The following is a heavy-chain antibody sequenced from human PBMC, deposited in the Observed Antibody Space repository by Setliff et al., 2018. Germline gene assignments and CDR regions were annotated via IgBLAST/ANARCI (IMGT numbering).Heavy chain of an antibody. Sequence: PSETLSLTCTVSGDSISSRRNYWGWFRQPAGTGLEWIGHIDSSGTTNYNPSLKSRVTISVDTSKDQFSLKVISMTAADTAVYYCARGRNIAARLLDAWGQGTQVTVSS. CDR1: GDSISSRRNY. J-gene: IGHJ4*02. CDR3: ARGRNIAARLLDA. D-gene: IGHD6-6*01. V-gene: IGHV4-61*09. CDR2: IDSSGTT.